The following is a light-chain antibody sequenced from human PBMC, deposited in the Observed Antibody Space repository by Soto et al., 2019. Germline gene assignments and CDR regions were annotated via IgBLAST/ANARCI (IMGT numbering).Light chain of an antibody. CDR3: AAWDDSLNGVV. J-gene: IGLJ2*01. V-gene: IGLV1-44*01. Sequence: QAVVTQPPSASGTPGQRVTISCSGSISNIGGNTVNWYQQLPGTATKLLMYTNNQRPSGVPDRFSGSKSGTSASLAISGLQSEDEADYYCAAWDDSLNGVVFGGGTKLTVL. CDR2: TNN. CDR1: ISNIGGNT.